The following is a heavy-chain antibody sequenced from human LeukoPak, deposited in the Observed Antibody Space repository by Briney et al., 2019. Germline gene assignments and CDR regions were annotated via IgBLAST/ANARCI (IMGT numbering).Heavy chain of an antibody. CDR3: ARGSFSADAPLVLDYFHH. Sequence: SVKVSCKASGGTFSSYAISWVRQAPGQGLEWMGGIIPIFGTANYAQKFQGRVTITADESTSTAYMELSSLRSEDTAVYYCARGSFSADAPLVLDYFHHWGQGTLVTDSS. CDR2: IIPIFGTA. D-gene: IGHD5-18*01. J-gene: IGHJ1*01. CDR1: GGTFSSYA. V-gene: IGHV1-69*13.